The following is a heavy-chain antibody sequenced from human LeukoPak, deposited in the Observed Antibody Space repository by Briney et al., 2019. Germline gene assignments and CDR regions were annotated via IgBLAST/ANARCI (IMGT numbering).Heavy chain of an antibody. V-gene: IGHV4-38-2*02. CDR1: NYSISNSLY. Sequence: PSETLSLTCSGSNYSISNSLYWGWLRQPPGKGLEWIGSIYRSGSTFYNPSLKSRVTISLDTSKNQFSLKLSSVTATDTAVYFCARGTYGYYMDVWGKGTTVTVSS. CDR3: ARGTYGYYMDV. CDR2: IYRSGST. D-gene: IGHD4-17*01. J-gene: IGHJ6*03.